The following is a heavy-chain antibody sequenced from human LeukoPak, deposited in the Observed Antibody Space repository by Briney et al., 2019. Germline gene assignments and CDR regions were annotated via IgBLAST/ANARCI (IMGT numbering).Heavy chain of an antibody. CDR3: ARANFLYCSSSTCLFDY. CDR1: GYTFTDYY. V-gene: IGHV1-2*02. J-gene: IGHJ4*02. CDR2: INPNDGDT. Sequence: ASVKVSCKASGYTFTDYYMHWVRQAPGQGFEWMGGINPNDGDTNYAQKFQGRVTMTRDTSISTAQMEVSRLRSDDTAVYYCARANFLYCSSSTCLFDYRGQGTLVTVSS. D-gene: IGHD2-2*01.